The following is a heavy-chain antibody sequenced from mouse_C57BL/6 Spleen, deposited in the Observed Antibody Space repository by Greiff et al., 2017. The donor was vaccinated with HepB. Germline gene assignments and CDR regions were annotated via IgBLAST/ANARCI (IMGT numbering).Heavy chain of an antibody. J-gene: IGHJ4*01. D-gene: IGHD3-2*02. V-gene: IGHV10-1*01. Sequence: VQLKESGGGLVQPKGSLKLSCAASGFSFNTYAMNWVRQAPGKGLEWVARIRSKSNNYATYYADSVKDRFTISRDDSESMLYLQMNNLKTEDTAMYYCVRQLRRYYAMDYWGQGTSVTVSS. CDR3: VRQLRRYYAMDY. CDR2: IRSKSNNYAT. CDR1: GFSFNTYA.